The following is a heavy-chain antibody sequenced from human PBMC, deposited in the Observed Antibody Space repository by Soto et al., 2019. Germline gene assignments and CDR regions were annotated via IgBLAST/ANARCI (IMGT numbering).Heavy chain of an antibody. V-gene: IGHV4-61*01. Sequence: LETLSLTCTVSGGSVSSCSYYWSWIRQPPGKGLEWIGYIYYSGSTNYNPSLKSRVTISVDTSKNQFSLKLSSVTAADTAVYYCAITIFGVVGGPVTVNDYWGQGTLVTVSS. J-gene: IGHJ4*02. CDR3: AITIFGVVGGPVTVNDY. D-gene: IGHD3-3*01. CDR2: IYYSGST. CDR1: GGSVSSCSYY.